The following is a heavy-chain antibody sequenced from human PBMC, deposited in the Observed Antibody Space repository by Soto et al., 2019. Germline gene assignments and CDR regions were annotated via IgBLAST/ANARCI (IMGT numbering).Heavy chain of an antibody. V-gene: IGHV3-64*04. Sequence: PGGSLRLSCSASGFTFSSYAMHWVRQAPGKGLEYVSAISSNGGSTYYADSVKGRFTISRDNAKNSLYLQMNSLRAEDTAVYYCARDPPRYYDFWSGYFYGMDVWGQGTTVTVSS. D-gene: IGHD3-3*01. CDR1: GFTFSSYA. J-gene: IGHJ6*02. CDR2: ISSNGGST. CDR3: ARDPPRYYDFWSGYFYGMDV.